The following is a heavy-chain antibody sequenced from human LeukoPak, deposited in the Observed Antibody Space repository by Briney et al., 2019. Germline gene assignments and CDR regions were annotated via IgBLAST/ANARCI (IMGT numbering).Heavy chain of an antibody. CDR2: IKNDGSDK. Sequence: PGGSLRLSCEASGFSFSAAWMTWVRQAPGKGREWVATIKNDGSDKYYVDSVKGRFTLSRDNAKNLVYLQMNSLRVEDTAVYYCVNLGYSDGGQGTLVTVSS. CDR3: VNLGYSD. CDR1: GFSFSAAW. V-gene: IGHV3-7*01. D-gene: IGHD5-12*01. J-gene: IGHJ4*02.